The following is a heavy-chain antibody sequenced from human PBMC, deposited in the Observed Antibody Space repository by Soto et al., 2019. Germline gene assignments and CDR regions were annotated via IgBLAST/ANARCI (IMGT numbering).Heavy chain of an antibody. CDR2: IIPIFGTA. CDR1: GGTFSSYA. D-gene: IGHD1-26*01. V-gene: IGHV1-69*06. Sequence: QVQLVQSGAEVKKPGSSVKVSCKASGGTFSSYAISWVRQAPGQGLEWMGGIIPIFGTANYAQKFQGRVTITADKSTSTAYMELSSMGSEETAVYYCARIPLEVGAPSFDYWGQGTLVTVSS. J-gene: IGHJ4*02. CDR3: ARIPLEVGAPSFDY.